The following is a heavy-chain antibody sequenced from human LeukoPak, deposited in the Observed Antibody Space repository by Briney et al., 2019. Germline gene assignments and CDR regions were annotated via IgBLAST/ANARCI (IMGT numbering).Heavy chain of an antibody. CDR3: ARYRNLLLWFGSDY. CDR1: GGSISSYY. J-gene: IGHJ4*02. V-gene: IGHV4-4*07. Sequence: SETLSLTCTVSGGSISSYYWSWIRQPAGKGLEWIGRIYTSGSTNYNPSLKSRVTISVDTSKNQFSLKLSSVTAADTAVYYCARYRNLLLWFGSDYWGQGTLVTVSS. CDR2: IYTSGST. D-gene: IGHD3-10*01.